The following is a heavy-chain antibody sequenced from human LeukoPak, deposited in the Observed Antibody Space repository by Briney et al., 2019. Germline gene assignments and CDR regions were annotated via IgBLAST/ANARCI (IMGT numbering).Heavy chain of an antibody. CDR1: GFTVSSNY. V-gene: IGHV3-66*02. Sequence: GGSLRLSCAASGFTVSSNYMSWVRQAPGKGLEWVSVIYSGGSTYYADSVKGRFTISRDNSKNTLYLQRNSLRAEDTAVYYCARDYCGGDCYSGPFDYWGQGTLVTVSS. J-gene: IGHJ4*02. CDR3: ARDYCGGDCYSGPFDY. D-gene: IGHD2-21*02. CDR2: IYSGGST.